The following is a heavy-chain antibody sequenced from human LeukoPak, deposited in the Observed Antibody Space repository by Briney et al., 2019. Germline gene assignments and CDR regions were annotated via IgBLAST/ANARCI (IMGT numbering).Heavy chain of an antibody. CDR1: GRSITSSSYY. CDR3: TRHVFRLRGYSYGHFDY. V-gene: IGHV4-39*01. J-gene: IGHJ4*02. Sequence: KPSETLSLTRTVAGRSITSSSYYWAWLRQPPGKGLEWIGSIYYSGSTYYNPSLKSRVTISVDTSKNQFSLKLSSVTAADTPVYYCTRHVFRLRGYSYGHFDYWGQGTLVTVSS. CDR2: IYYSGST. D-gene: IGHD5-18*01.